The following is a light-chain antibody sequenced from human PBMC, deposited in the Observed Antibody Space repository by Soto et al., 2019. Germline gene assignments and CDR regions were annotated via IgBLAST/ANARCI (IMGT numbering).Light chain of an antibody. Sequence: QSVLTQPPSVSGAPGQRVIISCTGSRSNIGAGHDVHWYQQLPGTAPKLLIYGNINRPSGIPDRFSGSKSGTSASLAITGLQAEDEAHYYCQSSDNSLSGVVFGGGTKLTVL. CDR2: GNI. V-gene: IGLV1-40*01. CDR1: RSNIGAGHD. CDR3: QSSDNSLSGVV. J-gene: IGLJ3*02.